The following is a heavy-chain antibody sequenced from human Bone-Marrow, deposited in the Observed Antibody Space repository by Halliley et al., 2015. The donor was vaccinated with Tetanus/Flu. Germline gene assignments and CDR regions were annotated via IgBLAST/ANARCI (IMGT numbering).Heavy chain of an antibody. J-gene: IGHJ4*02. CDR3: VKGGRNSGFDY. V-gene: IGHV3-64D*09. Sequence: AASGFNFSNYVMHWVRQAPGRGLEYVSVISSKGGSTYYADSLKGRFTMSRDNSKNTVYLQMSGLRLEDTAMYYCVKGGRNSGFDYWGQGTLVTVSS. CDR1: GFNFSNYV. CDR2: ISSKGGST. D-gene: IGHD1-26*01.